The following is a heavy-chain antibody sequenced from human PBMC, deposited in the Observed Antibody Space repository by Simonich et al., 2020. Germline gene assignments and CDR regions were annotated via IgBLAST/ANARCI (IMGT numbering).Heavy chain of an antibody. V-gene: IGHV3-48*01. CDR1: GFTFSSYS. CDR3: ARDSSYYAFDI. D-gene: IGHD5-12*01. CDR2: ISSSSSTK. Sequence: EVQLVESGGGLVQPVGSLRLSCAASGFTFSSYSMNWVRQGPVKGLEWVSYISSSSSTKYYSASVKGRFTISRDNAKISLYLQRNSLRAEDTAVYYCARDSSYYAFDIWGQGTMVTVSS. J-gene: IGHJ3*02.